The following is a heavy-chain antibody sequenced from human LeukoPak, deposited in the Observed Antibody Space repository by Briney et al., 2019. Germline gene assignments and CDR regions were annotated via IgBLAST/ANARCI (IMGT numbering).Heavy chain of an antibody. CDR3: ARDDVDV. J-gene: IGHJ6*03. CDR1: RFTFGKVW. Sequence: PARCLRPSSALSRFTFGKVWMEWVRPAPRRWRGWEARINKDGSGKYCVDSVKDRFTISRDNAKNSLYLQINSLKVEDTAIYYCARDDVDVWGIGTTVTVSS. V-gene: IGHV3-7*01. CDR2: INKDGSGK.